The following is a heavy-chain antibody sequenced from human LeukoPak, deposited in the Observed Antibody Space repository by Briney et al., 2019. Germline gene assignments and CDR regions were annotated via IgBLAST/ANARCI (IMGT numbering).Heavy chain of an antibody. V-gene: IGHV1-69*06. J-gene: IGHJ4*02. CDR1: GGTFSSYA. CDR3: ASILYYYVWGSYRYFDY. CDR2: IIPIFGTA. Sequence: SVKVSCKASGGTFSSYAISWVRQAPGQGLEWMGGIIPIFGTANYAQKFQGRVTITADKSTSTAYMELSSLRSEGTAVYYCASILYYYVWGSYRYFDYWGQGTLVTVSS. D-gene: IGHD3-16*02.